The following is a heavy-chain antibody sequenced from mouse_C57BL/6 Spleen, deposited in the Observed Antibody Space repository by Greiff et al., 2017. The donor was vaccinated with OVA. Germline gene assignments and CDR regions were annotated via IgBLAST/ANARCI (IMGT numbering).Heavy chain of an antibody. CDR3: ARRYYGYDGGYFDY. V-gene: IGHV5-17*01. CDR2: ISSGSSTI. Sequence: EVNLVESGGGLVKPGGSLKLSCAASGFTFSDSGMHWVRQAPEKGLEWVAYISSGSSTIYYADTVKGRFTISRDNAKNTLFLQMTSLRSEDTAMYYCARRYYGYDGGYFDYWGQGTTLTVSS. CDR1: GFTFSDSG. D-gene: IGHD2-2*01. J-gene: IGHJ2*01.